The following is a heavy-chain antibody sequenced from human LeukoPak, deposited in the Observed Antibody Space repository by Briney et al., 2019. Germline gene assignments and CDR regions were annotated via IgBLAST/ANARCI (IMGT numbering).Heavy chain of an antibody. V-gene: IGHV3-64*01. CDR2: VSTNGYTT. CDR3: ARGNNYAYDY. Sequence: GGSLRLSCAASGFTFSTYTMHWVRQAAGKGPEYVSAVSTNGYTTYYANSVKGRFTISRDNSKNTLYLQMGSLRAEDTALYYCARGNNYAYDYWGQGTLVTVSS. D-gene: IGHD5-18*01. CDR1: GFTFSTYT. J-gene: IGHJ4*02.